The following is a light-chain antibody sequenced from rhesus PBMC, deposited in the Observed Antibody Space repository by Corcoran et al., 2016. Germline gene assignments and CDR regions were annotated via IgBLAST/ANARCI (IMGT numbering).Light chain of an antibody. CDR1: QGISRY. CDR2: YAS. CDR3: QQYNSAPRT. Sequence: DIQMTQSPSSLSASVGDRVTITCRASQGISRYLAWYQQKPGKAPKPLIYYASNLESGVPSRFSCSGSGTEFTLTISSLQPEDCATYYCQQYNSAPRTFGQGTKVEIK. V-gene: IGKV1-37*01. J-gene: IGKJ1*01.